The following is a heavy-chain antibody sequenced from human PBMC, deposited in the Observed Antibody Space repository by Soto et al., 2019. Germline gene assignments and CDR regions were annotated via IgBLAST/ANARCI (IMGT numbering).Heavy chain of an antibody. Sequence: GGFLRLSCAASGFTFSSYGMHWVRQAPGKGLEWVAVISYDGSNKYYADSVKGRFTISRDNSKNTLYLQMNSLRAEDTAVYYCAKDRYYGSGSYYNYYGMDVWGQGTTVTVSS. V-gene: IGHV3-30*18. CDR2: ISYDGSNK. J-gene: IGHJ6*02. D-gene: IGHD3-10*01. CDR3: AKDRYYGSGSYYNYYGMDV. CDR1: GFTFSSYG.